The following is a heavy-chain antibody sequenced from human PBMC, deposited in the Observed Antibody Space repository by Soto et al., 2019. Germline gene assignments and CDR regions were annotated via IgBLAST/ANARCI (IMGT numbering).Heavy chain of an antibody. CDR1: GYTFTSYD. D-gene: IGHD6-13*01. Sequence: QVQLVQSGAEVKKPGASVKVSCKASGYTFTSYDINWVRQATGQGLEWMGWMNPNSGNTGYAQKFQGRVTMTRNTSISTAYMELSSLRSEDTAVYYCAGGAADHYYYYYYMDVWGKGATVTVSS. CDR3: AGGAADHYYYYYYMDV. V-gene: IGHV1-8*01. CDR2: MNPNSGNT. J-gene: IGHJ6*03.